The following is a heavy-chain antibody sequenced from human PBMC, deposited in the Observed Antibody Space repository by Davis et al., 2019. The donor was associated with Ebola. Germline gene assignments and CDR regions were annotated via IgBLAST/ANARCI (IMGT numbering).Heavy chain of an antibody. Sequence: GESLKISCETSGFIFRNYVMSWVRQAPGKGLEWVSTFGTGGDTYYADSVKGRFAISRDNSRGTLYLQMNSLRVEDSAIYYCVKDSSNIWFEIWGRGTMVIVSS. CDR2: FGTGGDT. D-gene: IGHD2/OR15-2a*01. V-gene: IGHV3-23*01. J-gene: IGHJ3*02. CDR1: GFIFRNYV. CDR3: VKDSSNIWFEI.